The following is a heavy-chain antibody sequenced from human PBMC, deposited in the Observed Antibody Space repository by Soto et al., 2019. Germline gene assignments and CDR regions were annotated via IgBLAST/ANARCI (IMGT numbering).Heavy chain of an antibody. CDR1: GYIFRSYG. CDR3: ARDQGATTAFDY. Sequence: ASVKVSCKASGYIFRSYGITWVRQAPGQGLEWMGWISTYNGNTNYAQKLQGRFTLTTDISTTTAYLELRSLRSDDTALYYCARDQGATTAFDYWGQGTLVTVSS. D-gene: IGHD1-26*01. CDR2: ISTYNGNT. V-gene: IGHV1-18*04. J-gene: IGHJ4*02.